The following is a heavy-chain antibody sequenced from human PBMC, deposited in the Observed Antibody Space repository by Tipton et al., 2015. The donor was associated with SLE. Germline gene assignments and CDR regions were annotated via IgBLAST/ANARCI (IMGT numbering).Heavy chain of an antibody. J-gene: IGHJ3*02. CDR1: GGAISSDSHY. D-gene: IGHD3-10*01. V-gene: IGHV4-61*02. Sequence: TLSLTCTVSGGAISSDSHYWTWIRQPAGKGLEWIGRFYTPGNNHSKPSLTSRVTMSVDTSKNQFSLQLSSVTVADTAVYYCARDRLLWPRGNFDIWGQGIMVTVSA. CDR2: FYTPGNN. CDR3: ARDRLLWPRGNFDI.